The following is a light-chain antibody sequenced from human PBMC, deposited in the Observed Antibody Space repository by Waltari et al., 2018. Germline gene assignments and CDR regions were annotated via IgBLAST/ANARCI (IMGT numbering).Light chain of an antibody. Sequence: DIGMTQSPGTLSASPGDSVTLSCRVSQTVSTNLAWYQQKPGQAPRLLIYDASTRVTGVPARFSGSGSGTDFTLTIASLQSEDFGVYYCQQYADLPPYNFGQGTKLEI. CDR3: QQYADLPPYN. CDR1: QTVSTN. J-gene: IGKJ2*01. V-gene: IGKV3-15*01. CDR2: DAS.